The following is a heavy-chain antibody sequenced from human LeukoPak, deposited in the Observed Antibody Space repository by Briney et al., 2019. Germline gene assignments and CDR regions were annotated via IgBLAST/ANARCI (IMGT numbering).Heavy chain of an antibody. CDR2: ISSNGGST. CDR1: GFTFSSYA. Sequence: GGPLRLSCSASGFTFSSYAMHWVRQAPGKGLEYVSAISSNGGSTYYADSVKGRFTISRDNSKNTLYLQMSSLRAEDTAVYYCVKVSSRKVVVPAAIGYYYGMDVWGKGTTVTVSS. D-gene: IGHD2-2*01. J-gene: IGHJ6*04. CDR3: VKVSSRKVVVPAAIGYYYGMDV. V-gene: IGHV3-64D*06.